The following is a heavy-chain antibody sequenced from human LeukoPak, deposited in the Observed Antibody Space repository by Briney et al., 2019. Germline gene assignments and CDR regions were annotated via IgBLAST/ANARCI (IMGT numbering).Heavy chain of an antibody. D-gene: IGHD2-21*02. CDR3: LLAYCGGDCYSRRGDFDY. V-gene: IGHV5-51*01. CDR2: IDPGDSDT. CDR1: GYSFTSYW. Sequence: PGESLKISCKGSGYSFTSYWIGWVRQMPGKGLEWMGIIDPGDSDTRYSPSFQGQVTISADKSISTAYPQWSSLKASDTAMYYCLLAYCGGDCYSRRGDFDYWGQGTLVTVSS. J-gene: IGHJ4*02.